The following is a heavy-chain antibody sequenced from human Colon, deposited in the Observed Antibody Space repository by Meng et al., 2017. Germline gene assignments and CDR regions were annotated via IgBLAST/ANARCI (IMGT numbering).Heavy chain of an antibody. Sequence: VQPQHGGVGRFEPSETRSPTGAVDGGSFSGYDWSWLRPPPGKGLEWIGEINHSGSTNYNPSPKSRVTISVDTSKNQFSLKLSSVTAADTAVYYCARGRYSGYLPWGQGTLVTVSS. J-gene: IGHJ5*02. CDR3: ARGRYSGYLP. CDR1: GGSFSGYD. CDR2: INHSGST. D-gene: IGHD5-12*01. V-gene: IGHV4-34*01.